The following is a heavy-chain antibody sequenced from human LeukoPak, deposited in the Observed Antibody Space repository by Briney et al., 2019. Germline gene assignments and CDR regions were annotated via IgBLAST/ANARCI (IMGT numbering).Heavy chain of an antibody. V-gene: IGHV3-23*01. D-gene: IGHD2-2*02. CDR3: AKDPPLYCSSTSCYNDAFDI. CDR2: ISGSGGNT. Sequence: GGSLRLSCAASGFTFSSYAMTWVRQAPGKGLEWVSGISGSGGNTYYADSVKGRFTVSRDNSKDTLYLQMNSLRAEDTAVYYCAKDPPLYCSSTSCYNDAFDIWGQGTMVTVSS. J-gene: IGHJ3*02. CDR1: GFTFSSYA.